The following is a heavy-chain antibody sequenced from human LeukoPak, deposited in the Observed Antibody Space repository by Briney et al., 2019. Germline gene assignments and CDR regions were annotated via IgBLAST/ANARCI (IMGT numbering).Heavy chain of an antibody. V-gene: IGHV3-33*01. Sequence: GGSLRLSCAASGFTFSSYGMHWVRQAPGKGLEWVAVIWYDGSNKYYADSVKGRFTISRDNSKSTLYLQMNSLRAEDTAVYYCASSLIRWELPFDYWGQGTLVTVSS. CDR2: IWYDGSNK. CDR3: ASSLIRWELPFDY. J-gene: IGHJ4*02. D-gene: IGHD1-26*01. CDR1: GFTFSSYG.